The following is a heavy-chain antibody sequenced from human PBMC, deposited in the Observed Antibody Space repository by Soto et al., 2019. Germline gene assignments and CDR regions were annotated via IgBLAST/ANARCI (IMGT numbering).Heavy chain of an antibody. J-gene: IGHJ3*02. CDR3: AKGGYYSLFDI. CDR2: ISGSGGRT. D-gene: IGHD3-16*01. Sequence: GGSLRLSSVASGFPFSSYAISWVRQTPGKGLEWVSGISGSGGRTYYADSVKGRFTISRDNSNNTLSLQMHILRVEDTAVYFCAKGGYYSLFDIWGQGTMVTVSS. CDR1: GFPFSSYA. V-gene: IGHV3-23*01.